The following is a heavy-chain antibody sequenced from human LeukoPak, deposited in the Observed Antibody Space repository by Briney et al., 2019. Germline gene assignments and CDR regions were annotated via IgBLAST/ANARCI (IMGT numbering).Heavy chain of an antibody. V-gene: IGHV3-23*01. J-gene: IGHJ4*02. CDR1: GFTFDDYA. CDR2: ISGNDGST. CDR3: ARPIAAAGPFDY. Sequence: GRSLRLSCAASGFTFDDYATHWVRQAPGKGLEWVSGISGNDGSTYYADSVKGRFTISRDNSKNIVYLQMNSLRAEDTAVYYCARPIAAAGPFDYWGQGTLVTVSS. D-gene: IGHD6-13*01.